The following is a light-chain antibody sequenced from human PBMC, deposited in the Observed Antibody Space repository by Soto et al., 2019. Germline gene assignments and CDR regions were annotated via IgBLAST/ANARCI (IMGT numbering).Light chain of an antibody. CDR2: AAS. J-gene: IGKJ1*01. Sequence: DIPMTQSPSSLSASVGDRVTITCRASQSISSYLNWYQQKPGKAPKLLIYAASSLQSGVPSRFSGSGSGTDFTLSISSLQHEDFATYSCQQSYSTPRTFGQRTKVEIK. CDR1: QSISSY. CDR3: QQSYSTPRT. V-gene: IGKV1-39*01.